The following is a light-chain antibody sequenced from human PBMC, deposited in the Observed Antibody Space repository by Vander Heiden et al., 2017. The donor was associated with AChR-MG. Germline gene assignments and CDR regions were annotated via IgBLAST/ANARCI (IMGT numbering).Light chain of an antibody. CDR2: DVS. V-gene: IGKV1-39*01. J-gene: IGKJ2*01. Sequence: DIQMTQSPSSLSASVGDRVTLTCRASQSISTYLTWYQQKPGEAPKVLIYDVSTLHGGAPSRFSGSGSGTDFTLTISNLQPEDFATYYCQQSYSTSYTFAQGTKLEIK. CDR1: QSISTY. CDR3: QQSYSTSYT.